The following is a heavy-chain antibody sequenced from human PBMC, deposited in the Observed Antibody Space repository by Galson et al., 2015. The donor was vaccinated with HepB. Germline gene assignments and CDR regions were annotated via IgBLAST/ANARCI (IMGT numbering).Heavy chain of an antibody. Sequence: SLRLSCAASGFTFSIHAITWVRQAPGKGLEWVSSISGSGGTTYYADSVKSRFTISRDNSKNTVYLQMNSLRAEDSAFYYCAKGGFTKGFDYWGQGTLVTVSS. CDR1: GFTFSIHA. CDR2: ISGSGGTT. D-gene: IGHD2-8*01. CDR3: AKGGFTKGFDY. J-gene: IGHJ4*02. V-gene: IGHV3-23*01.